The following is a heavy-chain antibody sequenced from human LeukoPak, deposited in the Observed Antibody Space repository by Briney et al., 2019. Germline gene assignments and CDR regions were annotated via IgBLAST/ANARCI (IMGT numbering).Heavy chain of an antibody. Sequence: SETLSLTCTVSGGSIGSSSYYWGWIRQPPGKGLEWIGSIFRTGSTYYSASLKSRVSISVDTSKNHFALKLASVTAADTAVYFCARRVGFYGSGSLNYFDPWGQGILVSVSS. J-gene: IGHJ5*01. V-gene: IGHV4-39*02. CDR2: IFRTGST. CDR1: GGSIGSSSYY. CDR3: ARRVGFYGSGSLNYFDP. D-gene: IGHD3-10*01.